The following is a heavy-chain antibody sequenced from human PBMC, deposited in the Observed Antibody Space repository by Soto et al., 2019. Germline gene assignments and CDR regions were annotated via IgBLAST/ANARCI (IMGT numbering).Heavy chain of an antibody. Sequence: SETLSLTCTVSGGSISSYYWTWIRQPPGKGLEWIGYIYYSGSTNYNPSLKSRVTISVDTSKKRFSLKLSSVTAADTAVYYCARGYYYGSGAYYMDVWGKGTTXTVSS. V-gene: IGHV4-59*08. D-gene: IGHD3-10*01. CDR3: ARGYYYGSGAYYMDV. J-gene: IGHJ6*03. CDR1: GGSISSYY. CDR2: IYYSGST.